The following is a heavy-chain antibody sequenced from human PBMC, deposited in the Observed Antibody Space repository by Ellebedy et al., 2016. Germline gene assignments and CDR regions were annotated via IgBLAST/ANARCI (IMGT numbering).Heavy chain of an antibody. V-gene: IGHV5-51*01. CDR1: GYSFSSYW. D-gene: IGHD3/OR15-3a*01. J-gene: IGHJ5*02. Sequence: GESLKISCKGSGYSFSSYWIGWVRQMPGKGLEWMGIINPGDSDTRYSPAFHGQVTISADKSVSTAYLQWHSLKASDTAMYYCARGERVNIFGLVFVPYNYFDPWGQGTLVTVSS. CDR2: INPGDSDT. CDR3: ARGERVNIFGLVFVPYNYFDP.